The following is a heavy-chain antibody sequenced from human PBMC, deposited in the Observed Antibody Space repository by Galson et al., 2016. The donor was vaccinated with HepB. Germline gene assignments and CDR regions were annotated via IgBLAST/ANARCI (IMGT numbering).Heavy chain of an antibody. Sequence: SLRLSCAASGFDFSRYNVNWVRHAPGKGLDWISFISATGTTIDYADSVKGRFTISRDNAKNSLYLQMNSLRAEDTAVYYCARDSRATFGEPNWFDPWGQGTLVTVSS. CDR1: GFDFSRYN. CDR2: ISATGTTI. D-gene: IGHD3-3*01. CDR3: ARDSRATFGEPNWFDP. J-gene: IGHJ5*02. V-gene: IGHV3-48*01.